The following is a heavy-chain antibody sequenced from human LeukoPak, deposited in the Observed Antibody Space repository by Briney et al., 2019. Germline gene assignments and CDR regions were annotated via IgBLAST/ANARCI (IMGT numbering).Heavy chain of an antibody. CDR1: GYTFTGYY. CDR3: AREDYGGHSPGYYGMDV. J-gene: IGHJ6*02. Sequence: ASVKASCKASGYTFTGYYMHWVRQAPGQGLEWMGWINPNSGGTNYAQKFQGWVTMTRDTSISTAYMELSRLRSDDTAVYYCAREDYGGHSPGYYGMDVWGQGTTVTVSS. CDR2: INPNSGGT. D-gene: IGHD4-23*01. V-gene: IGHV1-2*04.